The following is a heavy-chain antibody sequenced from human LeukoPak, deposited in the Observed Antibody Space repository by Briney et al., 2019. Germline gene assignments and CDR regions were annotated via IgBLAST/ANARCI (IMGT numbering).Heavy chain of an antibody. D-gene: IGHD3-22*01. V-gene: IGHV4-59*01. CDR1: GGTISSYY. Sequence: SETLSLTCTVSGGTISSYYWSWLRQPPGKGLEWVGYIYYSGRTNYKPSLKRRVTTSVYTSKDQFSLKLSSVTGADTAVYYCPRVYLGYYGSSGYPAGWAINGYWGQGTLVTVPS. CDR2: IYYSGRT. J-gene: IGHJ4*02. CDR3: PRVYLGYYGSSGYPAGWAINGY.